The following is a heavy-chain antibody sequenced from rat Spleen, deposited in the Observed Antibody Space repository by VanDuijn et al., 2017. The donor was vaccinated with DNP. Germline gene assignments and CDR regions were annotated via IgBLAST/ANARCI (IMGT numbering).Heavy chain of an antibody. V-gene: IGHV5-58*01. Sequence: EVKLVESGGGLVQPGRSLKLSCVASGFTFNNYWMAWIRQVPGRGLEWIAGIISSGGGTYYPDSVEGRFTISRDNAENTVYLQMNSLRSEDTATYYCLKHLDAWGQGTSVTVSS. J-gene: IGHJ4*01. CDR1: GFTFNNYW. CDR2: IISSGGGT. CDR3: LKHLDA.